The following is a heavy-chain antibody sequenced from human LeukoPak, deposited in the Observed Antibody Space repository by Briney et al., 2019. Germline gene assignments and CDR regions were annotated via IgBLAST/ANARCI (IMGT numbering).Heavy chain of an antibody. CDR3: ARGVWSSHNKEYFLDY. V-gene: IGHV1-2*02. J-gene: IGHJ4*02. CDR2: INPNSGGT. CDR1: GYTFTGYY. D-gene: IGHD2-2*01. Sequence: ASVKVSCKASGYTFTGYYMHWVRQAPGQGLEWMGWINPNSGGTNYAQKFQGRVTITRDTSARTAYMELSSLRSEDTAVYYCARGVWSSHNKEYFLDYWGQGTLVTVSS.